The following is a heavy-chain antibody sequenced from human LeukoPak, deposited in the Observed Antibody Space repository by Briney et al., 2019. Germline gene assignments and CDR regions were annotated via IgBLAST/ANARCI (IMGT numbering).Heavy chain of an antibody. CDR3: ARPYDSSGWYYFGY. D-gene: IGHD3-22*01. V-gene: IGHV4-30-4*01. CDR1: GGSISSGAYS. J-gene: IGHJ4*02. CDR2: ISYSGST. Sequence: SETLSLTCTVSGGSISSGAYSWRWLRQPPGKGLKWIGYISYSGSTYYNPSLKSRFTISLDTSKNQFSLKLSSVTAADTAVYYCARPYDSSGWYYFGYGGQGTLVTVSS.